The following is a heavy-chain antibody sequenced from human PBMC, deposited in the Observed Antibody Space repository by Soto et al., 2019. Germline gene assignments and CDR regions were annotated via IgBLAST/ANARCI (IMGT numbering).Heavy chain of an antibody. CDR2: INAGNGNT. J-gene: IGHJ4*02. V-gene: IGHV1-3*01. Sequence: GASVKVSCKASGYTFTSCAMHWVRQAPGQRLEWMGWINAGNGNTKYSQKFQGRVTITRDTSASTAYMELSSLRSEDTAVYYCARAWVVVTAPDYWGQGTLVTVSS. CDR1: GYTFTSCA. CDR3: ARAWVVVTAPDY. D-gene: IGHD2-21*02.